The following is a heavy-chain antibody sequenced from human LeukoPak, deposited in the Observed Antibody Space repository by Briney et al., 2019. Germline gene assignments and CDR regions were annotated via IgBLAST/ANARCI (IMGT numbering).Heavy chain of an antibody. D-gene: IGHD6-19*01. J-gene: IGHJ4*02. CDR2: TNPNSGNT. V-gene: IGHV1-8*01. CDR3: ARVGSGWMRANDY. Sequence: ASVKVSCKASGYTFTSYDINWVRQAPGQGLEGMGWTNPNSGNTGYAQKFQGRVTMTRNTSISTAYMELSSLRSEDTAVYYCARVGSGWMRANDYWGQGTLVTVSS. CDR1: GYTFTSYD.